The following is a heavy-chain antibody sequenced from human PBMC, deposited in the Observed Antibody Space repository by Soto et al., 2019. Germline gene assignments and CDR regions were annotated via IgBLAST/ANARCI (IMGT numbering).Heavy chain of an antibody. V-gene: IGHV4-59*08. J-gene: IGHJ5*02. D-gene: IGHD3-9*01. CDR2: IYYSGST. CDR3: ARHSCYILTCPYFSWFPP. Sequence: QVQLQGSGPGLVKPSETLSLTCTVSGGSISSYYWSWIRQPPGKGLEWIGYIYYSGSTNYNPSLHTRAPISVHTSNTQFSLTLRSVTAADTALYYCARHSCYILTCPYFSWFPPWGQGTLVTLSS. CDR1: GGSISSYY.